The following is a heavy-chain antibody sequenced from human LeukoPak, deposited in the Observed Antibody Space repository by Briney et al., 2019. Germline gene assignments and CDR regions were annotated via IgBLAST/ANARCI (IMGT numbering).Heavy chain of an antibody. CDR2: VNPSSGST. D-gene: IGHD1-26*01. CDR3: ARAVGPRGGNWFDP. CDR1: GYTFTGYF. J-gene: IGHJ5*02. Sequence: ASVKVSCKASGYTFTGYFMHWVRQAPGQGLEWMGVVNPSSGSTTYSQKFQGRVTMTRDTSTSTVYMDLSSLRSEDTAVYYCARAVGPRGGNWFDPWGQGTLVTVSS. V-gene: IGHV1-46*01.